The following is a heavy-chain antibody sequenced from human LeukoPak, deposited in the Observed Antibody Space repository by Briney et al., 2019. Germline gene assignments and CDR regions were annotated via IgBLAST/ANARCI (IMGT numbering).Heavy chain of an antibody. CDR2: ISYDGSNK. CDR3: AKERLSGGSGWPGGYFDY. D-gene: IGHD6-19*01. J-gene: IGHJ4*02. V-gene: IGHV3-30*18. CDR1: GFTFSSYG. Sequence: PGGSLRLSCAASGFTFSSYGMHWVRQAPGKGLEWVAVISYDGSNKYYADSVKGRFTISRDNSKNTLYLQMNSLRAEDTAVYYCAKERLSGGSGWPGGYFDYWGQGTLVTVSS.